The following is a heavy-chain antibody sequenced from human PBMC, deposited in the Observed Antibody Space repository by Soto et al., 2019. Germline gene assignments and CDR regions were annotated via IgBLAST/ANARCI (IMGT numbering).Heavy chain of an antibody. CDR2: ISSSSSYI. Sequence: GGSLRLSCAASGFTFSSYSMNWVRQAPGKGLEWVSSISSSSSYIYYADSVKGRFTISRDNAKNSLYLQMNSLRAEDTAVYYCARVPSSWPRPLYYYMDVWGKGTTVTVSS. D-gene: IGHD6-13*01. J-gene: IGHJ6*03. V-gene: IGHV3-21*01. CDR3: ARVPSSWPRPLYYYMDV. CDR1: GFTFSSYS.